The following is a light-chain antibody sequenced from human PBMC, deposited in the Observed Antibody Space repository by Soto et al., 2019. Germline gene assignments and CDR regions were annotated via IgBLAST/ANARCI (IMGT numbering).Light chain of an antibody. Sequence: QSALTQPRSVSGSPGQSVTISCTGTSSDVGGYKYVSWYQQHPGKAPKFMIYDVSERPSGVPDRISGSKSGNTASLTISGLQAEDEADYYCCSYAGTYNWVFGGGTKLTVL. CDR3: CSYAGTYNWV. J-gene: IGLJ3*02. CDR2: DVS. V-gene: IGLV2-11*01. CDR1: SSDVGGYKY.